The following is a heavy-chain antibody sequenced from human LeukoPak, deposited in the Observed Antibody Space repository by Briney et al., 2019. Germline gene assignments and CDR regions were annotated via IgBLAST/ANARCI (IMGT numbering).Heavy chain of an antibody. CDR2: ISGSGGST. CDR1: GFTFSSYA. D-gene: IGHD1-1*01. J-gene: IGHJ4*02. Sequence: GGSLRLSCAASGFTFSSYAMSWVRQAPGKGLEWVPAISGSGGSTYYADSVKGRFTISRDNSKNTLYLQMNSLRAEDTAVYYCAKTNELNWYFDYWGQGTLVTVSS. V-gene: IGHV3-23*01. CDR3: AKTNELNWYFDY.